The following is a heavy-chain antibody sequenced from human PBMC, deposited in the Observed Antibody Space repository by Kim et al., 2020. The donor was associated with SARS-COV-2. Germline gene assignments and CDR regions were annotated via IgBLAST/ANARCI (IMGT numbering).Heavy chain of an antibody. J-gene: IGHJ5*02. CDR3: ARTPGFIVATTRAQEQLPGGWFDP. CDR1: GYTFTSYG. CDR2: ISAYNGNT. D-gene: IGHD5-12*01. Sequence: ASVKVSCKASGYTFTSYGISWVRQAPGQGLEWMGWISAYNGNTNYAQKLQGRVTMTTDTSTSTAYMELRSLRSDDTAVYYCARTPGFIVATTRAQEQLPGGWFDPWGQGTLVTVSS. V-gene: IGHV1-18*01.